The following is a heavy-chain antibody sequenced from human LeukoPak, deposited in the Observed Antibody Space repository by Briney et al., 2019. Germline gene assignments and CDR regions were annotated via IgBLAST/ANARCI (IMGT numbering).Heavy chain of an antibody. J-gene: IGHJ4*02. CDR3: ARHRGRSSTSCYDY. CDR2: INHSGST. Sequence: SETLSLTCAVYGGSFSGYYWSWIRQPPGKGLEWIGEINHSGSTNYNPSLKSRVTISVDTSKNQFSLKLSSVTAADTAVYYCARHRGRSSTSCYDYWGQGTLVTVSS. D-gene: IGHD2-2*01. V-gene: IGHV4-34*01. CDR1: GGSFSGYY.